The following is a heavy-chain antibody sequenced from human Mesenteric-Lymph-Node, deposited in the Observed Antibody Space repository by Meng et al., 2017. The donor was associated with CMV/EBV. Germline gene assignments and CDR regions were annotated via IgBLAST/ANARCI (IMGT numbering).Heavy chain of an antibody. CDR3: AHRGSITTVRGVSVYYFDY. CDR2: IYGDDDK. D-gene: IGHD3-10*01. J-gene: IGHJ4*02. CDR1: TSGVG. V-gene: IGHV2-5*02. Sequence: TSGVGVGGIRDHPGNALEWLALIYGDDDKRYSPSLKSRLTITKDTSKNQVVLTLTNMDPVDTATYYCAHRGSITTVRGVSVYYFDYWGQGTLVTVSS.